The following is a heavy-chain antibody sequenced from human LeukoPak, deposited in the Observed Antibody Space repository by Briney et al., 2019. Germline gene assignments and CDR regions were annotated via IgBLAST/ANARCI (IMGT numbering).Heavy chain of an antibody. CDR1: GFTFSSYG. CDR2: ITSSSYYI. Sequence: PGGSLRLSCAASGFTFSSYGMHWVRQAPGKGLEWVSSITSSSYYIQYAASVKGRFTISRDNAKNSLYLQMNSLRAEDTAVYYCARMTREYQGYWGQGTLVTVSS. CDR3: ARMTREYQGY. J-gene: IGHJ4*02. V-gene: IGHV3-21*01. D-gene: IGHD2-2*01.